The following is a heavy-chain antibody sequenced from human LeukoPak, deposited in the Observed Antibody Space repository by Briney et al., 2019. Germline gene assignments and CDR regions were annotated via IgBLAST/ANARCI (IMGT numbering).Heavy chain of an antibody. D-gene: IGHD6-19*01. J-gene: IGHJ4*02. V-gene: IGHV3-30-3*01. CDR3: ARVRYYSSGWYDY. CDR1: GFTFSNYA. Sequence: PRRSLRLSCAASGFTFSNYAMHWVRQAPGKGLEWVAFISYDGCNEDYADSAKGRFTISRDNSRNTLYLQMNSLRPEDTAVYYCARVRYYSSGWYDYWGQGTLVTVSS. CDR2: ISYDGCNE.